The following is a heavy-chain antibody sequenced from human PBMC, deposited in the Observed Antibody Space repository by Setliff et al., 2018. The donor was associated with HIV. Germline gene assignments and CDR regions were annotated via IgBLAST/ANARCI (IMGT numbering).Heavy chain of an antibody. CDR3: IPGGSSSIFFPH. CDR2: IRTKANSYAT. Sequence: GGSLRLSCAASGFGFSGSAMHWVRQASGKGLEWVGHIRTKANSYATVYAASVKGRFTISRDDAKNTAYLQMSSLKTEDTALYYCIPGGSSSIFFPHWGRGTLVTVTS. CDR1: GFGFSGSA. V-gene: IGHV3-73*01. D-gene: IGHD2-2*01. J-gene: IGHJ4*02.